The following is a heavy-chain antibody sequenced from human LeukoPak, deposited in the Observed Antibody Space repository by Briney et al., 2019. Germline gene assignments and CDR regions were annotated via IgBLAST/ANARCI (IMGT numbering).Heavy chain of an antibody. V-gene: IGHV4-59*01. D-gene: IGHD1-1*01. CDR2: IFYTGGT. CDR1: GGSLNNYY. Sequence: SETLSLTCTVSGGSLNNYYWSWIRQPPGKALEWVGYIFYTGGTNYNPSLKSRVTISVDTSKNQLSLKLNSVTAADTALYYCARVDDWNALEYWGQGILVTVSS. J-gene: IGHJ4*02. CDR3: ARVDDWNALEY.